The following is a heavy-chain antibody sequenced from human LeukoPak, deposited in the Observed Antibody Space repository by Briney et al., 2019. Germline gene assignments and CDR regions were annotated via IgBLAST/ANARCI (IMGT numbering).Heavy chain of an antibody. CDR1: GGSISSSSYY. V-gene: IGHV4-39*07. CDR2: IYYSGST. D-gene: IGHD2-8*01. Sequence: SETLSLTCTVSGGSISSSSYYWGWIRQPPGKGLEWIGSIYYSGSTYYNPSLKSRVTISVDTSKNQFSLKLSSVTAADTAVYYCASERIDVYASNYYYYMDVWGKGTTVTVSS. CDR3: ASERIDVYASNYYYYMDV. J-gene: IGHJ6*03.